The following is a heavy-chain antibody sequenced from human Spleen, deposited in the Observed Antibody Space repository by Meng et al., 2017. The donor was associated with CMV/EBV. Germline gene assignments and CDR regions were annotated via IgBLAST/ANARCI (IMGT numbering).Heavy chain of an antibody. CDR2: INPKSGGT. V-gene: IGHV1-2*02. CDR1: YTFPGFY. Sequence: YTFPGFYMHWVRQAPGQGLEWMGWINPKSGGTKYAQKFQGRVTLTRDTSISAAYMELSSLRSDDTAVYYCASGGYCSSSSCYSLEGYWGQGTLVTVSS. CDR3: ASGGYCSSSSCYSLEGY. D-gene: IGHD2-2*01. J-gene: IGHJ4*02.